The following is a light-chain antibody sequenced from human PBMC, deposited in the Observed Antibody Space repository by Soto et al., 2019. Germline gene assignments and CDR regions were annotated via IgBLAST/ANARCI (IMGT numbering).Light chain of an antibody. CDR2: EVS. CDR1: SSDVGGYDY. CDR3: FSYTSTSTLV. V-gene: IGLV2-14*01. J-gene: IGLJ2*01. Sequence: SVLAQPASVSGSPGQSITISCTGSSSDVGGYDYVSWYQQHPGKAPKLMIYEVSNRPAGVSNRFSGSKSGNTASLTISGLQAEDEADYYCFSYTSTSTLVFGRGTKLTVL.